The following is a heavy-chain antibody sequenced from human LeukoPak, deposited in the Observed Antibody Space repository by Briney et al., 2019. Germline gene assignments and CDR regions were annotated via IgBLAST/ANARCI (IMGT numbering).Heavy chain of an antibody. CDR2: IKSKTDGGTT. V-gene: IGHV3-15*01. D-gene: IGHD6-19*01. Sequence: GGSLRLSCAASGFTFSNAWMSWVRQAPGKGLEWVGRIKSKTDGGTTDYAAPVKGRFTISRDDSKNTLYLQMNSLKTEDTAVYYCARVVGEYSSGWYIDYWGQGTLVTVSS. CDR1: GFTFSNAW. CDR3: ARVVGEYSSGWYIDY. J-gene: IGHJ4*02.